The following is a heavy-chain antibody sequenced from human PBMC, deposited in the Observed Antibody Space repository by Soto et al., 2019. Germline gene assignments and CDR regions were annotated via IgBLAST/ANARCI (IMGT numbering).Heavy chain of an antibody. V-gene: IGHV3-30-3*01. CDR1: GFTFSSYA. J-gene: IGHJ6*02. CDR2: ISYDGSNK. CDR3: ASYSGSYRGSTYGMDV. D-gene: IGHD1-26*01. Sequence: PVGSLRLSCAASGFTFSSYAMHWVRQAPGKGLEWVAVISYDGSNKYYADSVKGRFTISRDNSKNTLYLQMNSLRSEDTAVYYCASYSGSYRGSTYGMDVWGQGTTVTVSS.